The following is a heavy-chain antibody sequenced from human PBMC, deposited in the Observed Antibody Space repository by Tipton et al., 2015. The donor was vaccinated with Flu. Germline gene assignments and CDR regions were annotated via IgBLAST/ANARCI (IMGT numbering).Heavy chain of an antibody. V-gene: IGHV5-51*01. CDR3: ARRAPGSGGFYYHVDF. Sequence: VQLVQSGAEVKKPGESLKISCKTSGYIFSSYWIGWVRQMPGKGLEWMGIIYPGDSDTSYRPSFQGQVTISVDKSSSTAYLQWSSLGASATAVYYCARRAPGSGGFYYHVDFWGQGTQVTVSS. D-gene: IGHD3-22*01. CDR1: GYIFSSYW. CDR2: IYPGDSDT. J-gene: IGHJ4*02.